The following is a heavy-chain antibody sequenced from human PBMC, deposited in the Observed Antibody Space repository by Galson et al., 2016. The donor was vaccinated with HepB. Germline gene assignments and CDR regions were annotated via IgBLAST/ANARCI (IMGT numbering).Heavy chain of an antibody. Sequence: SLRLSCAASGSTFSSYEMNWVRQAPGKGLAWVANIKQGGSEKYYVDSVKGRFTISRDNARNSLYLQVNGLRADDTAVYYCARDRLTSVTRHWTGTTYSYYGMDVWGQGTTVTVSS. V-gene: IGHV3-7*03. CDR2: IKQGGSEK. CDR1: GSTFSSYE. CDR3: ARDRLTSVTRHWTGTTYSYYGMDV. D-gene: IGHD1-14*01. J-gene: IGHJ6*02.